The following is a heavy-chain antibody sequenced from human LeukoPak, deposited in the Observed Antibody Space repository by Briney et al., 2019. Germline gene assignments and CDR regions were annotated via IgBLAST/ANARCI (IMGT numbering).Heavy chain of an antibody. CDR1: GYTFTGYY. Sequence: GASVKVSCKASGYTFTGYYMHWVRQAPGQGLEWMGWINPNSGGTNYAQKFQGRVTMTRDMSTSTVYMELSSLRSEDMAVYYCAKVSTMVRGVAPDVWGKGTTVTISS. D-gene: IGHD3-10*01. CDR2: INPNSGGT. CDR3: AKVSTMVRGVAPDV. J-gene: IGHJ6*04. V-gene: IGHV1-2*02.